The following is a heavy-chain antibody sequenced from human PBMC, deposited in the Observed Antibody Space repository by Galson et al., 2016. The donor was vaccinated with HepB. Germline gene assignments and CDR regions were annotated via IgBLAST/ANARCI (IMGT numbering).Heavy chain of an antibody. Sequence: SLRLSCAASGFTFSDYYMSWVRQAPGKGLEWVSYISSSDRTTLYADSVKGRFTISRDNAKNSLYLQMNSLRAEDTAVYYCARMEGGIIVIYAFDIWGQGTMVTVSS. CDR3: ARMEGGIIVIYAFDI. D-gene: IGHD3-16*02. CDR2: ISSSDRTT. CDR1: GFTFSDYY. V-gene: IGHV3-11*01. J-gene: IGHJ3*02.